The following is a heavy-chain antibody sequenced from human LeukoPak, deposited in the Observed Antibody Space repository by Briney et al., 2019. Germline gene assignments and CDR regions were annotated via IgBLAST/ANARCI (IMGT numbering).Heavy chain of an antibody. V-gene: IGHV4-59*01. CDR2: IYYGGST. CDR3: ARRPTDSEVRYDF. Sequence: SETLSLTCTVSGGSISSYYWSWIRQPPGKGLEWIGYIYYGGSTNYNPSLKSRVTISVDTSKNQFSLKLYSVTAADTAIYYCARRPTDSEVRYDFWGQGTLVTVSS. CDR1: GGSISSYY. J-gene: IGHJ4*02.